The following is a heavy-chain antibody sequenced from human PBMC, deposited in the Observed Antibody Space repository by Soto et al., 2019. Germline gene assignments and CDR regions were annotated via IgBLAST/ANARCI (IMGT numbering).Heavy chain of an antibody. D-gene: IGHD5-18*01. Sequence: QVQLVQSGAEVKKPGASVKVSCKASGYTFTSYGISWVRQAPGQGLEWMGWISAYNGNTNYAQKLQGRVTMTTDTSTSTAYMELRSLRSDDTAVYYCGRAPEGYSYGTNWFDPWGQGTLVTVSS. V-gene: IGHV1-18*01. CDR3: GRAPEGYSYGTNWFDP. CDR1: GYTFTSYG. CDR2: ISAYNGNT. J-gene: IGHJ5*02.